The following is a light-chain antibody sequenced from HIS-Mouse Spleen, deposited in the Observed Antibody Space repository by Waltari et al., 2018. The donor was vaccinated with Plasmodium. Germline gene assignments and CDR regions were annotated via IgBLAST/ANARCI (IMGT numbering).Light chain of an antibody. V-gene: IGKV1-33*01. J-gene: IGKJ4*01. CDR2: DAS. Sequence: DIQMTQSPSSLSASVGDRVTITCQASQDISNYLNWYQQKPGKAPKLLIYDASNLEPGVPSRFSGSRSGTDFTFTISSLQPEDIATYYCQQYDTLPLTFGGGTKVEIK. CDR1: QDISNY. CDR3: QQYDTLPLT.